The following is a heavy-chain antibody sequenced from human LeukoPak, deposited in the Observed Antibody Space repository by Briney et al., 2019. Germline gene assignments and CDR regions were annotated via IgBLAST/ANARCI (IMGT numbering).Heavy chain of an antibody. D-gene: IGHD1-26*01. CDR3: AKDQLVGVCDY. CDR1: GFTISSYG. V-gene: IGHV3-23*01. CDR2: ISGRAGAGNT. J-gene: IGHJ4*02. Sequence: GSLRRSCAASGFTISSYGMNWVRQAPGEGRERVSGISGRAGAGNTYYADSVKGWFTISRDNSKNTLYLQMNSLRAEDTAVYYCAKDQLVGVCDYWGQGTLVTVSS.